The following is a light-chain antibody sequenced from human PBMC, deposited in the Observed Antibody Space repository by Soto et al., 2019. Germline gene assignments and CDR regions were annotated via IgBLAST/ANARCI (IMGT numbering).Light chain of an antibody. V-gene: IGLV1-44*01. CDR2: SNN. Sequence: QSVLTQPPSASGTPGQRVTISCSGSSSNIGSNTVNWYQQVPGTAPKLLIYSNNQRPSGVPDRFSGSKSGTSASLAISGLPSEDEADYYWAAWDATLNGLFGGGTKLTVL. J-gene: IGLJ2*01. CDR3: AAWDATLNGL. CDR1: SSNIGSNT.